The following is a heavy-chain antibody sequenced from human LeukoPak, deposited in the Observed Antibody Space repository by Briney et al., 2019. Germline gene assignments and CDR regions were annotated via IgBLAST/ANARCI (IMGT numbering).Heavy chain of an antibody. CDR3: ARGMFWSGYYEAFDI. CDR1: GYTFTSYG. CDR2: IIPIFGTA. J-gene: IGHJ3*02. V-gene: IGHV1-69*06. D-gene: IGHD3-3*01. Sequence: GASVKVSCKASGYTFTSYGISWVRQAPGQGLEWMGGIIPIFGTANYAQKFQGRVTITADKSTSTAYMELRSLRSDDTAVYYCARGMFWSGYYEAFDIWGQGTMVTVSS.